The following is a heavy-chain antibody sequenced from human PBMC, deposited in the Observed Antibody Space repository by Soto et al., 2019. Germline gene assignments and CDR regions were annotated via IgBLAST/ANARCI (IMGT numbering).Heavy chain of an antibody. D-gene: IGHD4-17*01. V-gene: IGHV1-2*02. Sequence: ASVKVSCKASGYTLTANYMHWVREAPGQGLEWMGWINPNGGTNYAQKLQGRVTMTRYTSISTAYLELSRLRSDDTAVYYCARSLTTLTTLLDYWCQGTLVTVSS. CDR1: GYTLTANY. CDR2: INPNGGT. J-gene: IGHJ4*02. CDR3: ARSLTTLTTLLDY.